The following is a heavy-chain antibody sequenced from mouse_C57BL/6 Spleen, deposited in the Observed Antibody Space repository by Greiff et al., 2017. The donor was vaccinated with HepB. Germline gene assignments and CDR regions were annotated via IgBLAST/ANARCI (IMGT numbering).Heavy chain of an antibody. CDR2: ISSGGDYI. CDR1: GFTFSSYA. D-gene: IGHD2-4*01. Sequence: EVKVVESGEGLVKPGGSLKLSCAASGFTFSSYAMSWVRQTPEKRLEWVAYISSGGDYIYYADTVKGRFTISRDNARNTLYLQMSSLKSEDTAMYYCTRDPYDYDGFAYWGQGTLVTVSA. J-gene: IGHJ3*01. V-gene: IGHV5-9-1*02. CDR3: TRDPYDYDGFAY.